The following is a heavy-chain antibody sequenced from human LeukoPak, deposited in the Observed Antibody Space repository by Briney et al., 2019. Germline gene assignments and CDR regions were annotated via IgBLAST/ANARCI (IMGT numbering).Heavy chain of an antibody. J-gene: IGHJ5*02. D-gene: IGHD3-22*01. V-gene: IGHV4-34*01. CDR2: INHSGST. CDR3: ARTMIVVVTTEENWFDP. Sequence: PSETLSLTCAVYGGSFSGYYWSWIRQPPGKGLEWIGEINHSGSTNYNPSLKSRVTMSVDTSKNQFSLKLSSVTAADTAVYYCARTMIVVVTTEENWFDPWGQGTLVTVSS. CDR1: GGSFSGYY.